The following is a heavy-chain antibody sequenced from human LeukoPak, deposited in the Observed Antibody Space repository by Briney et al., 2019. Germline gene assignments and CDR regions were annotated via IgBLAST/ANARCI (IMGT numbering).Heavy chain of an antibody. CDR2: ISSSSSYI. Sequence: PGGSLRLSCAASGFTFSSYSMNWVRQAPGKGLGWVSSISSSSSYIYYADSAKGRFTISRDNAKNSLYLQMNSLRAEDTAVYYCARAYYYGSGSYYKARERHYGMDVWGQGTTVTVSS. J-gene: IGHJ6*02. CDR3: ARAYYYGSGSYYKARERHYGMDV. D-gene: IGHD3-10*01. CDR1: GFTFSSYS. V-gene: IGHV3-21*01.